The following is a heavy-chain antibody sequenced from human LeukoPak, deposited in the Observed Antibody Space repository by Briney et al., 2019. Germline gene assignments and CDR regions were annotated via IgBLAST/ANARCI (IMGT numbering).Heavy chain of an antibody. CDR3: ARVGYSSSYSFDY. CDR2: INNSGST. V-gene: IGHV4-34*01. J-gene: IGHJ4*02. CDR1: GGSFSGYY. Sequence: SETLSLTCAVYGGSFSGYYWSWIRQPPGKGLEWIGEINNSGSTSYNPSLKSRVTISVDTSNNQFALKLSSVTAADTAVYYCARVGYSSSYSFDYWGQGTLVTVSS. D-gene: IGHD6-13*01.